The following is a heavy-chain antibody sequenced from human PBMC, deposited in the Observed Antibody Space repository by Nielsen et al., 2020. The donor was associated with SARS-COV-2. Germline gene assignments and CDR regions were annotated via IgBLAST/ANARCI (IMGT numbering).Heavy chain of an antibody. CDR2: ISGGGDTT. V-gene: IGHV3-23*01. J-gene: IGHJ3*02. Sequence: GGSLRLSCAAPGFTFNTYAMSWFRQAPGKGLEWVSGISGGGDTTDYADSVKGRFTISRDDSKNTVYLHMNSLRGDDTAVYYCAKQRTFTFSNDAFDIWGQGTMVTVSS. CDR1: GFTFNTYA. CDR3: AKQRTFTFSNDAFDI. D-gene: IGHD2-2*01.